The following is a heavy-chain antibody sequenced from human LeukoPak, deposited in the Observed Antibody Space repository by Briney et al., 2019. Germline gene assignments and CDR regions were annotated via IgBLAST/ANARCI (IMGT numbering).Heavy chain of an antibody. Sequence: ASVKVSCKASGYTFTSYDINWVRQATGQGLEWMGWMNPNSGNTGYAQKFQGRVTMTRNTSISTAYMELSSLRSEDTAVYYCARGSYYGSGSYYPSGFDPRGQGTLVTVSS. CDR1: GYTFTSYD. D-gene: IGHD3-10*01. J-gene: IGHJ5*02. V-gene: IGHV1-8*01. CDR3: ARGSYYGSGSYYPSGFDP. CDR2: MNPNSGNT.